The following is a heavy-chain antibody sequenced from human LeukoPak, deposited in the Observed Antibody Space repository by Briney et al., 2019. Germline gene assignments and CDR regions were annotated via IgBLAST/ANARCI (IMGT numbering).Heavy chain of an antibody. J-gene: IGHJ5*02. CDR3: ASTLYSSGWYNWFDP. CDR1: GGSISSYY. V-gene: IGHV4-59*08. CDR2: IYYSGST. D-gene: IGHD6-19*01. Sequence: SETLSLTCTVSGGSISSYYWSWIRQPPGKGLEWIGYIYYSGSTNYNPSLKSRITISVDTSKNQFSLKLSSVTAADTAVYYCASTLYSSGWYNWFDPWGQGTLVTVSS.